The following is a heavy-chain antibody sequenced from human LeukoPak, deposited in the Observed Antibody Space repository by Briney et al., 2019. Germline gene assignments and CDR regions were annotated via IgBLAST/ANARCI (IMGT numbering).Heavy chain of an antibody. CDR3: ARDSVYSSSFDY. Sequence: SETLSLTCTVSGGSISSYYWSWVRQPAGKGLEWIGRIYTSGNTNYNPSLKGRVTMSVDTSKNQFSLNLSSVTAADTAVYYCARDSVYSSSFDYWGQGTLVTVSS. D-gene: IGHD6-6*01. V-gene: IGHV4-4*07. CDR1: GGSISSYY. J-gene: IGHJ4*02. CDR2: IYTSGNT.